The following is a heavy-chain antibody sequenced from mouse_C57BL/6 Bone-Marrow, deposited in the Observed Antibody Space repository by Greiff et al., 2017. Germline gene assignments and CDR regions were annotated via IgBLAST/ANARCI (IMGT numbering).Heavy chain of an antibody. D-gene: IGHD1-1*01. CDR3: AREDYYGSSPYWYFDV. CDR1: GYTFTDYY. CDR2: IYPGSGNT. V-gene: IGHV1-76*01. Sequence: VMLVESGAELVRPGASVKLSCKASGYTFTDYYINWVKQRPGQGLEWIARIYPGSGNTYYNEKFKGKATLTAEKSSSTAYMQLSSLTSEDSAVYFCAREDYYGSSPYWYFDVWGTGTTVTVSS. J-gene: IGHJ1*03.